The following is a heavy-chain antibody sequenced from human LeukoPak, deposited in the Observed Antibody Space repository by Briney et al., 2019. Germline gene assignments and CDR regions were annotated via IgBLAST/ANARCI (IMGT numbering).Heavy chain of an antibody. V-gene: IGHV4-34*01. D-gene: IGHD5-18*01. CDR3: ARVFLLRGYSYGYGAPFDY. J-gene: IGHJ4*02. Sequence: PSETLSLTCAVYGGSFSGYYWSWVRQPPGKGLEWIGEIYHSGSTNYNPSLKSRVTISVDTSKNQFSLKLSSVTAADTAVYYCARVFLLRGYSYGYGAPFDYWGQGTLVTVSS. CDR2: IYHSGST. CDR1: GGSFSGYY.